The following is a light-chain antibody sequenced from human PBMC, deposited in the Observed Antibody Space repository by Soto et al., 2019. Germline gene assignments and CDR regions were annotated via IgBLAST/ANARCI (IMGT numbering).Light chain of an antibody. Sequence: QSVLTQPASVSGSPGQSITISCTGASTDFDGYDYVSWYQQHPGQAPKLMIYDVNNRPSGVSYRFSGSKSGDTASLTISGLQAEDDADYYCSSYTSSAPFYAFGTGTKVTV. CDR2: DVN. CDR1: STDFDGYDY. CDR3: SSYTSSAPFYA. V-gene: IGLV2-14*03. J-gene: IGLJ1*01.